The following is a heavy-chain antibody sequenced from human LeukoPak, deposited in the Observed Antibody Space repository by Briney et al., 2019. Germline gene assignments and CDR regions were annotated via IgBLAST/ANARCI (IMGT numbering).Heavy chain of an antibody. D-gene: IGHD2-15*01. CDR1: GFTFSSYG. CDR3: AKVGFVVVVAATPGPINWFDP. Sequence: PGGSLRLSCAASGFTFSSYGMSWVRQAPGKGLEWVSAISGSGGSTYYADSVKGRFTISRDNSKNTLYLQMNSLRAEDTAVYYCAKVGFVVVVAATPGPINWFDPWGQGTLVTVSS. CDR2: ISGSGGST. J-gene: IGHJ5*02. V-gene: IGHV3-23*01.